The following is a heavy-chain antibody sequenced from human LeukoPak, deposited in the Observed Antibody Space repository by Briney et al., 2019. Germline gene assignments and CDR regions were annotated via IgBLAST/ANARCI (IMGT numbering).Heavy chain of an antibody. V-gene: IGHV3-74*01. CDR1: GFTFSNYW. J-gene: IGHJ5*02. D-gene: IGHD3-10*01. Sequence: SGGSLRLSCAASGFTFSNYWMHWVRHVPGKGLVWVSRINSDGSSTTYADSVKGRFTISRDNAKNTLYLQMNSLRAEDTALYYCAKGVTMVRGEFDPWGQGTLVTVSS. CDR3: AKGVTMVRGEFDP. CDR2: INSDGSST.